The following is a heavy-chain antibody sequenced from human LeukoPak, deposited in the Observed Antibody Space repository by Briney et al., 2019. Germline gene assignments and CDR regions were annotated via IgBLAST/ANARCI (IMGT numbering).Heavy chain of an antibody. Sequence: PSETLSLTCTVSGGSISSYYWHWIRQPPGKGLEWMGEIYHSGSTNYNPSHKSRVTISVDNSKNQFSLKLSSVTAADTAVYYCARVPYYYYYMDVWGKGTTVTVSS. V-gene: IGHV4-59*12. CDR2: IYHSGST. J-gene: IGHJ6*03. CDR3: ARVPYYYYYMDV. CDR1: GGSISSYY.